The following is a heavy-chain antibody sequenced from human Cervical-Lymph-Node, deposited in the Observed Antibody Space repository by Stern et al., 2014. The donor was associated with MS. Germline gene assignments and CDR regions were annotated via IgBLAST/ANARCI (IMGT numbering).Heavy chain of an antibody. Sequence: QLVQSGAEVKKPGASVKVSCKASGYTFTSYDINWVRQGTGQGLEWMGWMNPYSGNAVYAQKFQGRITMTRDTSTSTAYLELTSLRSEDTAVFYCARGRELLSLDYWGQGTLVTVSS. CDR1: GYTFTSYD. D-gene: IGHD1-26*01. V-gene: IGHV1-8*01. CDR3: ARGRELLSLDY. CDR2: MNPYSGNA. J-gene: IGHJ4*02.